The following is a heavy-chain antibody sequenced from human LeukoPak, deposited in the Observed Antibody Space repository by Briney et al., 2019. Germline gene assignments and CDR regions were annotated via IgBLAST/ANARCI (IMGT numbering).Heavy chain of an antibody. V-gene: IGHV3-30*04. J-gene: IGHJ6*03. CDR3: ARDSYYYDSNYYYYYMDV. CDR1: GFTFSSYA. CDR2: ISYDGSNK. Sequence: GGSLRLSCAASGFTFSSYAMHWVRQAPGKGLEWVAVISYDGSNKYYADSVKGRFTISRDNSKNTLYLQMNSLRAEDTAVYYCARDSYYYDSNYYYYYMDVWGKGTTATVSS. D-gene: IGHD3-22*01.